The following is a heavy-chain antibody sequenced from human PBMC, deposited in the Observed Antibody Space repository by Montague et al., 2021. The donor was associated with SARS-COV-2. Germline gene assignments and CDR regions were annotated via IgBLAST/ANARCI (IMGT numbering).Heavy chain of an antibody. CDR1: GGSISSYY. V-gene: IGHV4-59*01. CDR3: ARGGGNGYRYYFDY. J-gene: IGHJ4*02. D-gene: IGHD3-16*02. CDR2: IYYSGST. Sequence: SETLSLTCTVSGGSISSYYWNWIRQPPVKGLEWIGYIYYSGSTNYNPSLKSRVTISVDTSKNQFSLKLSSVTAADTAVYYCARGGGNGYRYYFDYWGQGSLVTVSS.